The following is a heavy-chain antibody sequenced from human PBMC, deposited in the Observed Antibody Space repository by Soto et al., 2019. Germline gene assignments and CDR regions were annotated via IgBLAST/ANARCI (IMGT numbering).Heavy chain of an antibody. V-gene: IGHV1-69*13. J-gene: IGHJ6*02. CDR3: ARDDLEYSRPPEGMDV. CDR1: GGTFSSYA. D-gene: IGHD6-6*01. Sequence: GASVKVSCKASGGTFSSYAISWVRQAPGRGLEWMGGIIPIFGTANYAQKFQGRVTITADESTSTAYMELSSLRSEDTAVYYCARDDLEYSRPPEGMDVWGQGTTVTVSS. CDR2: IIPIFGTA.